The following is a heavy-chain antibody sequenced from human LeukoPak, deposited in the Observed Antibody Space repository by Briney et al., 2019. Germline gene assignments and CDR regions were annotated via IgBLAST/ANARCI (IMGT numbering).Heavy chain of an antibody. V-gene: IGHV3-33*08. Sequence: GGSLRLSCAASGFTFSSYAMSWVRQAPGKGLEWVARLVYDARSDYANSVKGRFSISRDDSKNTLFLDMSNLRVEDTALYYCARDLSAAFDFWGQGVLVTVSS. CDR1: GFTFSSYA. J-gene: IGHJ4*02. CDR2: LVYDARS. D-gene: IGHD6-25*01. CDR3: ARDLSAAFDF.